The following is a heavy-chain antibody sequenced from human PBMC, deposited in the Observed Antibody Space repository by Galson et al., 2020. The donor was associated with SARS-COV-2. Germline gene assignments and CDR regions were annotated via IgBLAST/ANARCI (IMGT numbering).Heavy chain of an antibody. CDR2: IYYTGST. CDR1: GGSISSGDYY. Sequence: SETLSLTCTVSGGSISSGDYYWNLIRQHPGKGLEWIGNIYYTGSTYYKPFLKSRIIISLDTSKNQFSLKLRSVTAADTAVYYCARGIYDSSGYDYSENYYYYGMDVWGQGTTVTAS. D-gene: IGHD3-22*01. J-gene: IGHJ6*02. CDR3: ARGIYDSSGYDYSENYYYYGMDV. V-gene: IGHV4-31*03.